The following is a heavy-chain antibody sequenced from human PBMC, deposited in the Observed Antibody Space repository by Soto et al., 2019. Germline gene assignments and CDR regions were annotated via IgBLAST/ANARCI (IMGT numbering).Heavy chain of an antibody. CDR3: ARGPYSSSWDYYYYYMDV. CDR2: IGTAGDT. D-gene: IGHD6-13*01. V-gene: IGHV3-13*01. J-gene: IGHJ6*03. CDR1: GFTFSSYD. Sequence: EVQLVESGGGLVQPGGSLRLSCAASGFTFSSYDMHWVRQATGKGLEWVSAIGTAGDTYYPGSVKGRFTISRENAKNSLYLQMNSLGAGDTAVYYCARGPYSSSWDYYYYYMDVWGKGTTVTVSS.